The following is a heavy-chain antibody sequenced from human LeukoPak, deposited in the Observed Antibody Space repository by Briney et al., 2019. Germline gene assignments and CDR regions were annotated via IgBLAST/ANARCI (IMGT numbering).Heavy chain of an antibody. V-gene: IGHV3-7*05. J-gene: IGHJ4*02. D-gene: IGHD6-19*01. CDR1: GFTFSNFW. Sequence: GGSLRLSCAASGFTFSNFWMTWVRQAPGKGLEWVAIIKQDGSQKYYVDSVKGRFTISRNNARNSLYLQMNSLRAEDTAVYWAVAGTTYWGQGTLVTVSS. CDR3: VAGTTY. CDR2: IKQDGSQK.